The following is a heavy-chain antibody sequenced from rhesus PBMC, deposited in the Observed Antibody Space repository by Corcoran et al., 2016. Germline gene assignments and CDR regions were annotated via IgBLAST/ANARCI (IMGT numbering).Heavy chain of an antibody. CDR1: GDTFTDSY. CDR2: VDPEDGEA. J-gene: IGHJ4*01. D-gene: IGHD6-13*01. CDR3: ATDGIAAALDY. V-gene: IGHV1-111*02. Sequence: EVQLVQSGAEVKKPGASVKISCKASGDTFTDSYLHWVRQAPGKGLEWTGRVDPEDGEAIHAQKFQDRVTLTADTSTDTAYMELSSLRSEDTAVYYCATDGIAAALDYWGQGVLVTVSS.